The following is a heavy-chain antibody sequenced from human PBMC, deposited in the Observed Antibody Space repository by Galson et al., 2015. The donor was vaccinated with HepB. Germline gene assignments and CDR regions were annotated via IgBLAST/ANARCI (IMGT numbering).Heavy chain of an antibody. Sequence: SLRLSCAASGFTFSSYGMHWVRQAPGKGLEWVAFISYDGSNKYYADSVKGRLTISRDSSKNTVYLQISSLRAEDTAVYYCARHKGMDTDRYGMDVWGQGTTVTVSS. V-gene: IGHV3-30*03. CDR2: ISYDGSNK. CDR3: ARHKGMDTDRYGMDV. D-gene: IGHD5-18*01. CDR1: GFTFSSYG. J-gene: IGHJ6*02.